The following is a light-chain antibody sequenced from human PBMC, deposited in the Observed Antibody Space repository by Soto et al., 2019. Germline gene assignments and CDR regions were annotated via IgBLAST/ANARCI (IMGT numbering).Light chain of an antibody. V-gene: IGLV1-44*01. J-gene: IGLJ1*01. CDR1: RSSIGSNT. CDR3: AAWDASLGGFYV. Sequence: QSVLTQPPSASGTLGQRVTISCSGSRSSIGSNTVNWYQHLPGTAPKLLIYSNNHRPSGVPDRFSASKAGASASLAISGLQSEDEGDYYCAAWDASLGGFYVFGSGTKLTVL. CDR2: SNN.